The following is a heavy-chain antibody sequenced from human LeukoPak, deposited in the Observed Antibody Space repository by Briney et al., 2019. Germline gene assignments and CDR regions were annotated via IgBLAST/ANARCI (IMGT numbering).Heavy chain of an antibody. CDR3: ARGKPYYYGSGSYRPNPRPYYFDY. CDR2: INHSGST. Sequence: SETLSLTCAVYGGSFSGYYWSWIRQPPGKGLEWIGEINHSGSTNYNPSLKGRVTISVDTSKNQFSLKLSSVTAADTAVYYCARGKPYYYGSGSYRPNPRPYYFDYWGQGTLVTVSS. D-gene: IGHD3-10*01. CDR1: GGSFSGYY. V-gene: IGHV4-34*01. J-gene: IGHJ4*02.